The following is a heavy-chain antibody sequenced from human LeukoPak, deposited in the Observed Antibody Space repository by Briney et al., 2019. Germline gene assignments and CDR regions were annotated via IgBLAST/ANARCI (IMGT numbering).Heavy chain of an antibody. CDR3: ATATLPRGYFLH. Sequence: ASVKVSCKASGCTFTTYSLACVPHAPGQSLEWMGWISVNNGGTNYTQTFQDRVTLTRDTSTNTAYLELRSLRSDDTAIIYCATATLPRGYFLHWGQGTLVTVSS. CDR2: ISVNNGGT. V-gene: IGHV1-18*01. CDR1: GCTFTTYS. J-gene: IGHJ1*01.